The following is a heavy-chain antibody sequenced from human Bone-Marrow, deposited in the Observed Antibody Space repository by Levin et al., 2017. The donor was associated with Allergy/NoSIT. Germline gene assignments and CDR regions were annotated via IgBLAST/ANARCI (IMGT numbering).Heavy chain of an antibody. D-gene: IGHD3-9*01. Sequence: GESLKISCAASGFTFSSYAMHWVRQAPGKGLEWVAVISYDGSNKYYADSVKGRFTISRDNSKNTLYLQMNSLRAEDTAVYYCARGYYDILTGLFHYWGQGTLVTVSS. V-gene: IGHV3-30-3*01. CDR3: ARGYYDILTGLFHY. CDR1: GFTFSSYA. J-gene: IGHJ4*02. CDR2: ISYDGSNK.